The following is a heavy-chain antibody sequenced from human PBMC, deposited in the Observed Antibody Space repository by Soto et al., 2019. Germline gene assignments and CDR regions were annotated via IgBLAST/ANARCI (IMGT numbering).Heavy chain of an antibody. CDR2: ISSRDSII. CDR1: GFTFSDYY. J-gene: IGHJ4*02. CDR3: ARDLGYYDRSGYVDY. V-gene: IGHV3-11*01. Sequence: QVQLVESGGGLVKPGGSLRLSCATSGFTFSDYYISWIRQAPGKGLEWVSYISSRDSIIYYADSVKGRFTISRDNAKNSLYLQMNSLRAEDTAVYYCARDLGYYDRSGYVDYWGQGTLVTVSS. D-gene: IGHD3-22*01.